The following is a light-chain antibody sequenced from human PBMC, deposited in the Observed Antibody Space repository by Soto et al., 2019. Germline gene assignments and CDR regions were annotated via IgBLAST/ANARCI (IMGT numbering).Light chain of an antibody. CDR1: TGGVTSGHY. Sequence: QAVVTQEPSLTVSPGGTVTLTCVSSTGGVTSGHYPHWFQKKPGQAPRTLIHDTSNKHSWTPARFSGSLLGGKAALTLSGAQPEDEAEYSCLLAYNEAWVFGGGTKLTVL. V-gene: IGLV7-46*01. CDR3: LLAYNEAWV. J-gene: IGLJ2*01. CDR2: DTS.